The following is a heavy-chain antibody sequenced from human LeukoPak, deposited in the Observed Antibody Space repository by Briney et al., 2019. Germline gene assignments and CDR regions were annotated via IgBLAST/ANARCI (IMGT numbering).Heavy chain of an antibody. J-gene: IGHJ4*02. CDR3: ARRTPNYYDSSGYDY. D-gene: IGHD3-22*01. CDR2: IYYSGST. V-gene: IGHV4-39*01. CDR1: GGSISSSSYY. Sequence: SETLSLTCTVSGGSISSSSYYWGWIRQPPGKGLGWIGSIYYSGSTYYNPSLKSRVTISVDTSKNQFSLKLSSVTAADTAVYYCARRTPNYYDSSGYDYWGQGTLVTVSS.